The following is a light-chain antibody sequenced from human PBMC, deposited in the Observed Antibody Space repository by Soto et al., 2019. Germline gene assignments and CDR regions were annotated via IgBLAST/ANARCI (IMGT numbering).Light chain of an antibody. V-gene: IGLV1-40*01. J-gene: IGLJ3*02. CDR3: QSYDSSLSGSV. Sequence: QSVLTQPPSVSGAPGQRVTISCTGSSSNIGAGYDVHWYQQLPGTAPKLLIYGNSNRPSGVPDRFSGSKSGTSAALAINGLQAEDEADYYCQSYDSSLSGSVFGGGTTLTVL. CDR1: SSNIGAGYD. CDR2: GNS.